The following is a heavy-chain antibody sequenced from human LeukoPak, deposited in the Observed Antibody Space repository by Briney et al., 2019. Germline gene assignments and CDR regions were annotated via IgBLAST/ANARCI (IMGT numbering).Heavy chain of an antibody. CDR3: ARDWITMVRGNSAFFDY. CDR1: GFIFSNYA. CDR2: ISSEGSKK. Sequence: GGSLRLSCAASGFIFSNYAIHWVRQAPGKGLEWVAVISSEGSKKSYADSVKGRFTISRDNSKNTLYLEMNSVRPQDTAVYYCARDWITMVRGNSAFFDYWGQGTLVTVSS. J-gene: IGHJ4*02. V-gene: IGHV3-30*04. D-gene: IGHD3-10*01.